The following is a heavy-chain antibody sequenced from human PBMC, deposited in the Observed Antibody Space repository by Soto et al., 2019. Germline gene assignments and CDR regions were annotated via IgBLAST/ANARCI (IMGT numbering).Heavy chain of an antibody. D-gene: IGHD3-3*01. V-gene: IGHV4-4*07. CDR2: IYTSGST. CDR3: AREIYFWSGYYYGMDV. Sequence: PSETLSLTCTVSGGSISSYYWSWIRQPAGKGLEWIGRIYTSGSTNYNPSLKSRVTMSVDTSKNQFSLKLSSVTAADTAVYYCAREIYFWSGYYYGMDVWGQGTTVTVSS. CDR1: GGSISSYY. J-gene: IGHJ6*02.